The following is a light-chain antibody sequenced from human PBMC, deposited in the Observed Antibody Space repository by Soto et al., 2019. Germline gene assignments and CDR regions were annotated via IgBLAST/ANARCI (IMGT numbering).Light chain of an antibody. Sequence: QSALTQPASVSGSPGQSITISCTGTSSDVGGYNYVSWYQQHPGKAPKLMIYDVSNRPSGFSNRFSGSKSGNTASLTSSGLQAEDEADYYCSSYTRSSTKVFGGGTKRTVL. CDR3: SSYTRSSTKV. V-gene: IGLV2-14*01. J-gene: IGLJ2*01. CDR1: SSDVGGYNY. CDR2: DVS.